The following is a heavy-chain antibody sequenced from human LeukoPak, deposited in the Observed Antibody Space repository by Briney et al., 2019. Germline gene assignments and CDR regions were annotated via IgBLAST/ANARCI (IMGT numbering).Heavy chain of an antibody. V-gene: IGHV3-23*01. Sequence: GGSLRLSCAASGFTFSNYAMSWVRQAPGKGLEWVSAVSGRDTSTYYTDSVKGRFTISRDNSKSTLYLQMNSLRGEDTAVYYCASRDRGYYYGMDVWGQGTTVTVSS. CDR3: ASRDRGYYYGMDV. CDR2: VSGRDTST. D-gene: IGHD5-24*01. J-gene: IGHJ6*02. CDR1: GFTFSNYA.